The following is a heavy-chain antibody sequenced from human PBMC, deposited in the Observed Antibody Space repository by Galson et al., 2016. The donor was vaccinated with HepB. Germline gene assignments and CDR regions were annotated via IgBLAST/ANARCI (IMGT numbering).Heavy chain of an antibody. D-gene: IGHD1/OR15-1a*01. CDR1: GFTFSSYS. CDR3: AKGTTLQVHFGYFDH. Sequence: SLRLSCAASGFTFSSYSMNWVRQAPGKGLEWVSGISDSAGSTYFADSVKGRFTISRDNSKNTLCLQMNSLRVEDTAVYYCAKGTTLQVHFGYFDHWGQGTLVTVSS. J-gene: IGHJ4*02. V-gene: IGHV3-23*01. CDR2: ISDSAGST.